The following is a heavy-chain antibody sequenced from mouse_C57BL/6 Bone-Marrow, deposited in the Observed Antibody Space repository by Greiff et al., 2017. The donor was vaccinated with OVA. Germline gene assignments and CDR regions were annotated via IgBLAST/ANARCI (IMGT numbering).Heavy chain of an antibody. Sequence: VHLVESGPGLVQPSQSLSITCTVSGFSLTSYGVHWVRQSPGKGLEWLGVIWSGGSTDYNAAFISRLSISKDNSKSQVFFKMNSLQADDTAIYYCARKGYFDVWGTGTTVTVSS. J-gene: IGHJ1*03. CDR1: GFSLTSYG. CDR3: ARKGYFDV. V-gene: IGHV2-2*01. CDR2: IWSGGST.